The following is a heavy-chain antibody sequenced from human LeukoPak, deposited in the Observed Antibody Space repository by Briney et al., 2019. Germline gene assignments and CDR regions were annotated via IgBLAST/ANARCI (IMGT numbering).Heavy chain of an antibody. CDR2: ISGSGGST. J-gene: IGHJ4*02. Sequence: GGSLRLSCAASGFTFSSHAMSWVRQAPGKGLEWVSAISGSGGSTYYADSVKGRFTISRDNSKNTLYLQMNSLRDEDTAVYYCATGDYGDLWDYWGQGTLVTVSS. CDR3: ATGDYGDLWDY. V-gene: IGHV3-23*01. D-gene: IGHD4-17*01. CDR1: GFTFSSHA.